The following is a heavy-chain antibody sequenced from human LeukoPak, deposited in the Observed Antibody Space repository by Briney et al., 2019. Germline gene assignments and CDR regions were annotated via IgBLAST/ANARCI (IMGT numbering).Heavy chain of an antibody. Sequence: ASVKVSCKASGYTFTGYYMHWVRQAPGQGLEWMGWINPNSGGTNYAQKFQGRVTMTRDTSISTAYMELSRLRSDDTAVYYCARDVPVVVPAATSYYYYMDVWGKGTTVTVSS. D-gene: IGHD2-2*01. CDR3: ARDVPVVVPAATSYYYYMDV. J-gene: IGHJ6*03. CDR2: INPNSGGT. CDR1: GYTFTGYY. V-gene: IGHV1-2*02.